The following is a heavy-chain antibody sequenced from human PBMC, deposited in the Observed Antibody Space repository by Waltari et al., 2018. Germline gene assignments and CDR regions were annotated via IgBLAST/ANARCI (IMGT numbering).Heavy chain of an antibody. Sequence: EVQLVQSGAEVKKPGESLKISCTGSVSSFTSYWIGWVRQRPGKGLEWMGIIYPGDSDTRYSPSFQGQVTISADKSISTAYLQWSSLKASVTAMYYCARLFRASGSWGGDYWGQGTLVTVSS. J-gene: IGHJ4*02. CDR3: ARLFRASGSWGGDY. CDR2: IYPGDSDT. D-gene: IGHD1-26*01. CDR1: VSSFTSYW. V-gene: IGHV5-51*01.